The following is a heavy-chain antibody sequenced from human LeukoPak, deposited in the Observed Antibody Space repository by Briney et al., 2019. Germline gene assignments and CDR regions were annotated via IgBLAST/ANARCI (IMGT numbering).Heavy chain of an antibody. CDR3: AKDRVYMVRGLTPFDY. CDR1: GFTVSSNY. J-gene: IGHJ4*02. V-gene: IGHV3-53*01. D-gene: IGHD3-10*01. Sequence: GGSLRLSCAASGFTVSSNYMSWVRQAPGKGLEWVSVIHSGGNTFYADSVKGRFTISRDNSKNTLYLQMNSLRAEDTAVYYCAKDRVYMVRGLTPFDYWGQGTLVTVSS. CDR2: IHSGGNT.